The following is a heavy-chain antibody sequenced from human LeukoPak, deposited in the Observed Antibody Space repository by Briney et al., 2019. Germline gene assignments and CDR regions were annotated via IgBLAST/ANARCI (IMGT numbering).Heavy chain of an antibody. CDR1: GGSINNYY. D-gene: IGHD6-19*01. CDR3: AREYSSGLNWFDP. J-gene: IGHJ5*02. CDR2: IYYNGNT. Sequence: SETLSLTCTLSGGSINNYYWSWIRQPPGKGLEWIGYIYYNGNTNYNPSLKSRVTISVDTSKNLFSLKLSSVTAADTAVYFCAREYSSGLNWFDPWGQGTLVTVSS. V-gene: IGHV4-59*01.